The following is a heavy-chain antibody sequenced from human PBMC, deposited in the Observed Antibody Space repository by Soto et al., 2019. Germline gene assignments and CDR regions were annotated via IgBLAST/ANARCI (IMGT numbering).Heavy chain of an antibody. CDR2: IYHSGST. Sequence: PSETLSLTCAVSGGSISSSNWWSWVRQPPGKGLEWIGEIYHSGSTNYNPSPKSRVTTSVDKHKQQFSLKLSSVTAADTAVYYCARAATYTGYDFDWGQGTLVTVSS. CDR1: GGSISSSNW. J-gene: IGHJ4*02. V-gene: IGHV4-4*02. D-gene: IGHD5-12*01. CDR3: ARAATYTGYDFD.